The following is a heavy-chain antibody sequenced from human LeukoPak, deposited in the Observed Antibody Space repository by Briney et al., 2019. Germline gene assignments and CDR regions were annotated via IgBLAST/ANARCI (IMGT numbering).Heavy chain of an antibody. V-gene: IGHV3-9*03. Sequence: PGRSLRLSCAASGFTFDDYAMHWVRQAPGKGLEWVSGISWNSGSIGYADSVKGRFTISRDNAKNSLYLQMNSVRAEDMALYYCAKDSGGYEGYFDYWGQGTLVTVSS. D-gene: IGHD3-22*01. CDR1: GFTFDDYA. CDR3: AKDSGGYEGYFDY. J-gene: IGHJ4*02. CDR2: ISWNSGSI.